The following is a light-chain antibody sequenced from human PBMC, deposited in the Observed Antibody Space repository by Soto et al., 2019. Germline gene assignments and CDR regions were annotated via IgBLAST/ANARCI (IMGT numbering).Light chain of an antibody. CDR1: SSDVGGYNY. CDR2: DVT. Sequence: QSALTQPASMSGSPGQSIAISCIGTSSDVGGYNYVSWYQQHPGKAPRVIIYDVTRRPSGVSDRFSGSKSGNTASLTISGLQAEDEADYYCNSYTSSGTYVFGTGTKLTVL. CDR3: NSYTSSGTYV. V-gene: IGLV2-14*01. J-gene: IGLJ1*01.